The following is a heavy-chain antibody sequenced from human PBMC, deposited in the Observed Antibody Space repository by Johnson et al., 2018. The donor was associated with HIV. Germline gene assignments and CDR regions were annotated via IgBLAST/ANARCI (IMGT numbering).Heavy chain of an antibody. D-gene: IGHD3-22*01. J-gene: IGHJ3*02. Sequence: MQLVESGGGLVQPGGSLRLSCAASGFTFSGSAMHWVRQASGKGLEWVGRIRGRANTYATAYAASLKSSFTISRDDSTNTAYLQMNSLTPEDTAVYYCAKEPVVVIHAGGAFDIWGQGTMVTVSS. CDR2: IRGRANTYAT. CDR1: GFTFSGSA. CDR3: AKEPVVVIHAGGAFDI. V-gene: IGHV3-73*01.